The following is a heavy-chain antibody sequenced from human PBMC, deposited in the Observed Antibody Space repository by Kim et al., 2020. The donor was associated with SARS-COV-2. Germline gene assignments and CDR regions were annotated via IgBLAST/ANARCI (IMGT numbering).Heavy chain of an antibody. CDR2: IKSKTDGGTT. CDR3: TAAGDGGRYWYFDL. CDR1: GFTFSNAW. J-gene: IGHJ2*01. D-gene: IGHD2-15*01. V-gene: IGHV3-15*01. Sequence: GGSLRLSCAASGFTFSNAWMSWVRQAPGKGLEWVGRIKSKTDGGTTDYAAPVKGRFTISRDDSKNTLYLQMNSLKTEDTAVYYCTAAGDGGRYWYFDLWGRGTLVTVSS.